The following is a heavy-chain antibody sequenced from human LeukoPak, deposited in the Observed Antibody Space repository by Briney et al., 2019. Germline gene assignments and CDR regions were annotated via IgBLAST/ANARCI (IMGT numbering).Heavy chain of an antibody. CDR2: IWYDGSNK. CDR1: GFTFSSYG. CDR3: ARDRYYDILTGYWPIDY. D-gene: IGHD3-9*01. J-gene: IGHJ4*02. V-gene: IGHV3-33*08. Sequence: PGRSLRLSCAASGFTFSSYGMHWVRQAPGKGLEWVAVIWYDGSNKYYADSVKGRFTISRDNSKNTLYLQMNSLRAEDTAVYYCARDRYYDILTGYWPIDYWGQGTLVTVSS.